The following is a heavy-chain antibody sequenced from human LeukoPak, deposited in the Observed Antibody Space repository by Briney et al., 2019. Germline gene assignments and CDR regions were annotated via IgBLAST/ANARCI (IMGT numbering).Heavy chain of an antibody. D-gene: IGHD3-22*01. Sequence: GASVKVSCKASGYTFINYYVHWVRRAPGQGLEWMGIINPSGGTTTYAQKIQGRVTLTRDTSTSTVYMELSSLRSEDTAVYYCARGRGVHDSHTYDYFDYWGQGSLVTVSS. CDR1: GYTFINYY. CDR3: ARGRGVHDSHTYDYFDY. CDR2: INPSGGTT. J-gene: IGHJ4*02. V-gene: IGHV1-46*01.